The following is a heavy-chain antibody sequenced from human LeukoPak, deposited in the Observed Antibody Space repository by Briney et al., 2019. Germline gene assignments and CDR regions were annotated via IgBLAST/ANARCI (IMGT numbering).Heavy chain of an antibody. V-gene: IGHV1-18*01. CDR2: ISTYNGNT. D-gene: IGHD6-25*01. CDR3: ARGLNVAARFDY. J-gene: IGHJ4*02. CDR1: GYTSTSYG. Sequence: APVKVSCKASGYTSTSYGISWVRQAPGQGLEWMGWISTYNGNTNYAQKFQGRVTMTTDTSTSTVYMDLTSLGSDDTAVYYCARGLNVAARFDYWGQGTLVTVSS.